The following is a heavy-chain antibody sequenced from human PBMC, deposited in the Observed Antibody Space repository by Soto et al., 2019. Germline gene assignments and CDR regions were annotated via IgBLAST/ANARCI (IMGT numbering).Heavy chain of an antibody. CDR2: INPNSGGT. CDR1: GYTFTGYY. J-gene: IGHJ3*02. CDR3: ARDSSTSYLNDAFHI. Sequence: ASVKVSCKASGYTFTGYYMHWVRQAPGQGLEWMGWINPNSGGTNYAQKFQGRVTMTRDTSISTAYMELSRLRSDDTAVYYCARDSSTSYLNDAFHIWGLGTMVTFSS. D-gene: IGHD2-2*01. V-gene: IGHV1-2*02.